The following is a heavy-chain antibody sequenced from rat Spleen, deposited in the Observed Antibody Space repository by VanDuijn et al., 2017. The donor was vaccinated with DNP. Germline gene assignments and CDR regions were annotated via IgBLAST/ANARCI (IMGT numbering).Heavy chain of an antibody. D-gene: IGHD1-3*01. J-gene: IGHJ4*01. CDR1: GFTFSNYD. CDR3: ARDDYGSYGAMDP. CDR2: ISTSGGST. V-gene: IGHV5-25*01. Sequence: EVQLVESGGGLVQPGRSLKLSCAASGFTFSNYDMAWVRQAPTKGLEWVASISTSGGSTYYRDSVKGRFTVSRDNAKSTLYLQMDSLRSEDTATYYCARDDYGSYGAMDPWGQGTSVTVSS.